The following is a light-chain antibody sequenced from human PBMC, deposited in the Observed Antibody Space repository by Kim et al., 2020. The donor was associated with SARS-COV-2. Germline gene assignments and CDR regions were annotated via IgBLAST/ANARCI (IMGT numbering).Light chain of an antibody. J-gene: IGLJ2*01. CDR2: DLT. Sequence: GRSITLSSTGTSSDVGAYNYVSRYHQHPGTAPKLIIYDLTGRPSGVSTRFSGSKSGNTASLTISGLQADDEADYYCSSYTVTGTVIFGGGTQLTVL. V-gene: IGLV2-14*03. CDR1: SSDVGAYNY. CDR3: SSYTVTGTVI.